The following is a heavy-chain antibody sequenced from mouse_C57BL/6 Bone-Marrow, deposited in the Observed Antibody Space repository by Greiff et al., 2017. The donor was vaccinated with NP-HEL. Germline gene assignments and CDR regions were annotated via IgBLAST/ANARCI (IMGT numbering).Heavy chain of an antibody. CDR3: ARGDGYDEEGYYFDY. D-gene: IGHD2-2*01. CDR1: GYTFTDYY. V-gene: IGHV1-26*01. CDR2: ITPNNGGT. Sequence: VQLQQSGPELVKPGASVKISCKASGYTFTDYYMNWVKQSHGKSLEWIGDITPNNGGTSYNQKFKGKATLTVDKSSSTAYMELRSLTSEDSAGYYCARGDGYDEEGYYFDYWGQGTPLTVSS. J-gene: IGHJ2*01.